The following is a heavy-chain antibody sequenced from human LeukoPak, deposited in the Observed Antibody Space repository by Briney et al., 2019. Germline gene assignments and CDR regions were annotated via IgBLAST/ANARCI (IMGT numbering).Heavy chain of an antibody. J-gene: IGHJ4*02. Sequence: SETLSLTCTVSGGSISSYYWSWIRQPPGKGLEWIGYIYYSGSTNYNPSLKSRVTISVDTSKSQFSLKLSSVTAADTAVYYCARARMATIRGYYFDYWGQGTLVTVSS. CDR2: IYYSGST. D-gene: IGHD5-24*01. CDR3: ARARMATIRGYYFDY. CDR1: GGSISSYY. V-gene: IGHV4-59*01.